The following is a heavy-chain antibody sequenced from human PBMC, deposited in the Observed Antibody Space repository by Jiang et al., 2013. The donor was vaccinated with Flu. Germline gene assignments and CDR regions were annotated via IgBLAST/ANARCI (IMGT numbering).Heavy chain of an antibody. V-gene: IGHV2-70*11. CDR3: ARIRGYSYFDY. J-gene: IGHJ4*02. CDR2: IDWDNDK. D-gene: IGHD5-18*01. CDR1: GFSLTTSGMC. Sequence: KPTQTLTLTCTFSGFSLTTSGMCVSWIRQPPGKALEWLARIDWDNDKYYNTSLKTRLTISKDTSKNQVVLTMTNMDPVDTATYYCARIRGYSYFDYWGQGTLVTVSS.